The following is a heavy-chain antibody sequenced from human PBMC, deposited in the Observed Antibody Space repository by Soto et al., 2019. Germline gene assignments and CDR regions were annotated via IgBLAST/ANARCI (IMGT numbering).Heavy chain of an antibody. CDR2: IIPVFNST. Sequence: ASVKVSCKVSGSRFSNYVISWVRQAPGHGLEWLGRIIPVFNSTKYAQSFQGRVTITADKSTSTASLELSSLRSDDTAVYYCAREGRGKKAGYNGLVSLGYWGQGTLVTVSS. J-gene: IGHJ4*02. CDR3: AREGRGKKAGYNGLVSLGY. CDR1: GSRFSNYV. D-gene: IGHD2-2*02. V-gene: IGHV1-69*06.